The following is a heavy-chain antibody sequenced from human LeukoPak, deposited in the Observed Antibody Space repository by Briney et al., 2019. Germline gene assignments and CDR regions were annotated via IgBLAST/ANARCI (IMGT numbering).Heavy chain of an antibody. D-gene: IGHD5-18*01. CDR3: ARGGYSYGPDYFDY. Sequence: PGGSLRLSCAASGFIFSSYAMSWVRQAPGKGLEWVSGISWNSGSIGYADSVKGRFTISRDNAKNSLYLQMNSLRAEDTALYYCARGGYSYGPDYFDYWGQGTLVTVSS. J-gene: IGHJ4*02. CDR2: ISWNSGSI. CDR1: GFIFSSYA. V-gene: IGHV3-9*01.